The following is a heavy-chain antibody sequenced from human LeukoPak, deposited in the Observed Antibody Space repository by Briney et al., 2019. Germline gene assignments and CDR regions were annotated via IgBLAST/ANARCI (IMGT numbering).Heavy chain of an antibody. Sequence: TSETLSLTCAVYGGSFSGYYWSWIRQPPGKGLEWIGEINHSGSTNYNPSLKRRVTISVDTSKNQFSLKLSSVTAADTAVYYCARLKWLRSNWFDPWGQGTLVTVSS. CDR2: INHSGST. V-gene: IGHV4-34*01. D-gene: IGHD5-12*01. J-gene: IGHJ5*02. CDR3: ARLKWLRSNWFDP. CDR1: GGSFSGYY.